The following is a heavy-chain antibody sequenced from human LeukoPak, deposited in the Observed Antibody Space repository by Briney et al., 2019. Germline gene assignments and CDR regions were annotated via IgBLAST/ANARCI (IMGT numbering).Heavy chain of an antibody. J-gene: IGHJ5*02. CDR1: GGSISSYY. CDR2: IYYSGST. Sequence: SETLSLTCTVSGGSISSYYWSWIRQPPGKGLGWIGYIYYSGSTNYNPSLKSRVTISVDTSKNQFSLNLSSVTAADTAVYYCARASSSWYDNWFDPWGQGTLVTVSS. D-gene: IGHD6-13*01. CDR3: ARASSSWYDNWFDP. V-gene: IGHV4-59*01.